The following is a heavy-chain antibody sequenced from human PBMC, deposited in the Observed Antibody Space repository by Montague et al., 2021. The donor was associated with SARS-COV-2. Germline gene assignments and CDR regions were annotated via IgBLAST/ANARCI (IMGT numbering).Heavy chain of an antibody. V-gene: IGHV4-59*08. Sequence: SETLSLTCTVSDGSIRSYYWNWMRQTPRKGLEWIGYMHDSGTANYNPSLRSRVTLMVDASRNQFSLELSSVTAADTAMYYCTRLPRGSGTWGYFDYWAQGTLVTVSS. CDR1: DGSIRSYY. D-gene: IGHD3-10*01. CDR3: TRLPRGSGTWGYFDY. J-gene: IGHJ4*02. CDR2: MHDSGTA.